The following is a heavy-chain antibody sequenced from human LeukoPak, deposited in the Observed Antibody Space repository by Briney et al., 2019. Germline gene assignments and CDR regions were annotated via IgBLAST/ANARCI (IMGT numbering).Heavy chain of an antibody. Sequence: GGSLRLSCAASGFTFSSYSMNWVRQAPGKGLEWVSYISSSGSTIYYADSVKGRFTISRDNAKNSLYLQTNSLRAEDTAVYYCARDRDRGYDFDYWGQGTLVTVSS. CDR2: ISSSGSTI. D-gene: IGHD5-12*01. V-gene: IGHV3-48*04. CDR3: ARDRDRGYDFDY. CDR1: GFTFSSYS. J-gene: IGHJ4*02.